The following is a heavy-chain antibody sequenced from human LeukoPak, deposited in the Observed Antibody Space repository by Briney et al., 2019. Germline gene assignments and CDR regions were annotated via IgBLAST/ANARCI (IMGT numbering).Heavy chain of an antibody. CDR2: IYYSGST. Sequence: PSETLSLTCTVSGGSISSTNQYWGWFRQPPGKGLEWTGTIYYSGSTYYNPSLKSRITISVDTSRNQFSLKLSSVTAADTAVYYCARRGYSSARYDYWGQGALVTVSS. CDR1: GGSISSTNQY. D-gene: IGHD6-19*01. J-gene: IGHJ4*02. V-gene: IGHV4-39*01. CDR3: ARRGYSSARYDY.